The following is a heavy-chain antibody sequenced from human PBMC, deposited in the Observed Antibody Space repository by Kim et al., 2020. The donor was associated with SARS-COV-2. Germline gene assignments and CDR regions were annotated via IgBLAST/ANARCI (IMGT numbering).Heavy chain of an antibody. CDR3: ARVSRGGAERSRDFDY. V-gene: IGHV1-8*01. CDR1: GYTFSSYD. Sequence: ASVKVSCKASGYTFSSYDMNWVRQATGQGLEWMGWMNPNNDNTGYAQKFQGRVTMTRDTSTSTAYMELSSLTSEDTAVYYCARVSRGGAERSRDFDYWGQGTLVTVTS. D-gene: IGHD3-10*01. J-gene: IGHJ4*02. CDR2: MNPNNDNT.